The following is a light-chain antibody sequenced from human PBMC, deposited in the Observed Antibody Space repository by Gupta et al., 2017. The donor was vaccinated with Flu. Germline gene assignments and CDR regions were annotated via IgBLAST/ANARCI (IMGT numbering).Light chain of an antibody. J-gene: IGLJ3*02. V-gene: IGLV2-14*01. CDR2: EVN. Sequence: QSALTQPASVSGSPGQSITISCTGTSSDVGGYNYVSWFQQHPAKAPKLMIYEVNNRPSGVSNRFSGSKSDNTASLTISGLQADDEADYYCSSFTSSNTWVFGGGTKSTVL. CDR1: SSDVGGYNY. CDR3: SSFTSSNTWV.